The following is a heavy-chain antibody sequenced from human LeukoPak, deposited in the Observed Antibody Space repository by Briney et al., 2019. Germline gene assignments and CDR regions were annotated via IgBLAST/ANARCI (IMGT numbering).Heavy chain of an antibody. CDR1: GFTFSSYA. CDR3: AKEGTAMAKDY. D-gene: IGHD5-18*01. Sequence: GGSLRLSCAASGFTFSSYAMSWVRQAPGKGREWVSAISGSDDSTYYGDSVKGRFTISRDNSKNTLYLQMNSLRAEDTAVYYCAKEGTAMAKDYWGQGTLVTVSS. V-gene: IGHV3-23*01. J-gene: IGHJ4*02. CDR2: ISGSDDST.